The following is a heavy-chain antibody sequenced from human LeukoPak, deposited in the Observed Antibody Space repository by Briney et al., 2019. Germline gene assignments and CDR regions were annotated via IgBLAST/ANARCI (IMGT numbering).Heavy chain of an antibody. CDR2: IYYSGST. CDR1: GGSFSGYY. J-gene: IGHJ4*02. D-gene: IGHD3-3*01. V-gene: IGHV4-59*01. CDR3: ARSPEDFGVVIYLDY. Sequence: SETLSLTCAVYGGSFSGYYWSWIRQPPGKGLEWIGYIYYSGSTNYNPSLKSRVTISVDTSKNQFSLKLSSVTAADTAVYYCARSPEDFGVVIYLDYWGQGTLVTVSS.